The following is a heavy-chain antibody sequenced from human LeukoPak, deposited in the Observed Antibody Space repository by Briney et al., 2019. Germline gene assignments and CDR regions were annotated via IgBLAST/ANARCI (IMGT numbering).Heavy chain of an antibody. J-gene: IGHJ4*02. Sequence: GGSLRLSCAASGFTFSSYGMYWVRQAPGKGLEWVAVTSFDGSNKYYADSVKGRFTISRGNSKNTLYLQMNSLRAEDTAVYYCAKDRQYHGSGSLFDYWGQGTLVTVSS. CDR2: TSFDGSNK. V-gene: IGHV3-30*18. CDR1: GFTFSSYG. CDR3: AKDRQYHGSGSLFDY. D-gene: IGHD3-10*01.